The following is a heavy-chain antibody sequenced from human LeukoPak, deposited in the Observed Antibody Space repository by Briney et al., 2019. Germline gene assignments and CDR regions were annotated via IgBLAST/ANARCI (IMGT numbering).Heavy chain of an antibody. Sequence: PGGSLRLSCAASGFTFGQYWMSWVRQAPGKGLEWVANIKQDGSEKYYVDSVKGRFTISRDDAKNSLYLQMNSLRAEDTAVYFCARVHMVATWDYFDYWGQGTLVTVSS. CDR1: GFTFGQYW. J-gene: IGHJ4*02. V-gene: IGHV3-7*01. CDR2: IKQDGSEK. CDR3: ARVHMVATWDYFDY. D-gene: IGHD5-12*01.